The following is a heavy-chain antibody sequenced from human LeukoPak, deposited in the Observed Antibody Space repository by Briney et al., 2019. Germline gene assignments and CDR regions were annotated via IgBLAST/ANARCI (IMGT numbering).Heavy chain of an antibody. D-gene: IGHD3-22*01. CDR3: AKSPWVHYYDSSGYYYGGAFDI. V-gene: IGHV1-46*01. CDR2: INPSGGST. J-gene: IGHJ3*02. CDR1: GYTFTSYY. Sequence: GASVKVSCKASGYTFTSYYMHWVRQAPGQGLEWMGIINPSGGSTSYAQKFQGRVTMTRDTSTSTVYMELSSLRSEDTAVYYCAKSPWVHYYDSSGYYYGGAFDIWGQGTMVTVSS.